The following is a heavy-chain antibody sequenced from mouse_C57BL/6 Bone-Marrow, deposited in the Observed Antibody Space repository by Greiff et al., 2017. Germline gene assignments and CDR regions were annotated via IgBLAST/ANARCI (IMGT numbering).Heavy chain of an antibody. Sequence: VQLQQSGAELVRPGASVKLSCTASGFNIKDDYMHWVKQRPEQGLEWIGWIDPENGDTEYASKFQGKATITADTSSNTAYLRLSSLTSEDTAVYYCTTEAMDYWGQGTSVTVSS. CDR3: TTEAMDY. CDR2: IDPENGDT. V-gene: IGHV14-4*01. J-gene: IGHJ4*01. CDR1: GFNIKDDY.